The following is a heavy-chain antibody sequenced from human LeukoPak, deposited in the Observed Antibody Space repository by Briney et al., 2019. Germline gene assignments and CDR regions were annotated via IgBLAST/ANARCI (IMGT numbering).Heavy chain of an antibody. CDR3: IRDDGNYGIDY. J-gene: IGHJ4*02. Sequence: GGSLRLSCAASGFTFSSYWMHWVRQAPGKGLVWVSRIKSDGTYTDYMDSVKGRFTISRDNAKNTLFLQMNSLRADDTAVYYCIRDDGNYGIDYWGQGTLVTVSS. D-gene: IGHD1-7*01. V-gene: IGHV3-74*01. CDR1: GFTFSSYW. CDR2: IKSDGTYT.